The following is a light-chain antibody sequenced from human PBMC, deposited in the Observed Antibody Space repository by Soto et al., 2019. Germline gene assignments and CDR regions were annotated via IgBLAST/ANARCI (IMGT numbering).Light chain of an antibody. J-gene: IGLJ1*01. CDR3: SSYTSSSTHNYV. Sequence: QSVLTQHASVSGSPGQSITISCTGTSSDVGGYNYVSWYQQHPGKAPKLMIYDVSNRPSGVSNRFSGSKSGNTASLTISGLQAEDEADYYCSSYTSSSTHNYVFGTGTKVTVL. V-gene: IGLV2-14*01. CDR2: DVS. CDR1: SSDVGGYNY.